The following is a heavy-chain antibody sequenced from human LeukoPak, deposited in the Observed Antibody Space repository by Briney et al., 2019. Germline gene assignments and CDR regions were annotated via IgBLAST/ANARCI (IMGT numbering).Heavy chain of an antibody. CDR1: GYTFTGYY. V-gene: IGHV1-2*02. CDR2: INPNSGGT. J-gene: IGHJ5*02. D-gene: IGHD3-9*01. CDR3: ARAWDILTGANWFDR. Sequence: ASVTVSCKASGYTFTGYYMHWVRQAPGQGLEWMGWINPNSGGTNYAQKFQGRVTMTRDTSISTAYMELSRLRSDDTAVYYCARAWDILTGANWFDRWGQGTLVTVSS.